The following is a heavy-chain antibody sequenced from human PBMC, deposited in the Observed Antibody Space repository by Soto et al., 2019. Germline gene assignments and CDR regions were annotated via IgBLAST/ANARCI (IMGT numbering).Heavy chain of an antibody. CDR3: ARAIGYNWNDDLDP. CDR1: GGSISSSNW. J-gene: IGHJ5*02. CDR2: IYHCGST. Sequence: QVQLQESGTGLVKPSGTLSLTCAVSGGSISSSNWWSWVRQPPGKGLEWIGEIYHCGSTNYNPPLKTRLAISVDKSKNQFSPKLSSVTAADTAVYYCARAIGYNWNDDLDPWGQGTLVTVSS. V-gene: IGHV4-4*02. D-gene: IGHD1-20*01.